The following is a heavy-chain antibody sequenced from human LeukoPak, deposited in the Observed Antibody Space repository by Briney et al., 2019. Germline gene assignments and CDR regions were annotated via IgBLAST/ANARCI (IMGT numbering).Heavy chain of an antibody. CDR1: GFSFSSYS. Sequence: GGSLRLSCAASGFSFSSYSMNWVRQAPGKGLEWVSYISSSSSTIYYADSVKGRFTISRDNSKNTLYLQMNSLRAEDTAVYYCARGERYVWGSYRTYYFDYWGQGTLVTVSS. V-gene: IGHV3-48*01. D-gene: IGHD3-16*02. CDR2: ISSSSSTI. CDR3: ARGERYVWGSYRTYYFDY. J-gene: IGHJ4*02.